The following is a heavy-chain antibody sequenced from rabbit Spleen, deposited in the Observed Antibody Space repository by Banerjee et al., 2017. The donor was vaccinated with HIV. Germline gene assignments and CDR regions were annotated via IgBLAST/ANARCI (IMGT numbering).Heavy chain of an antibody. D-gene: IGHD3-1*01. CDR3: AKDLPGAIGWNFDL. CDR2: MYGASSGTT. CDR1: GFSFSSSYY. Sequence: QEQLEESGGDLVKPEGSLTLTCTASGFSFSSSYYICWVRQAPGKGLEWIGCMYGASSGTTYYATWAKGRFTISKTSSTTVTLQMTSLTAADTATYFCAKDLPGAIGWNFDLWGQGTLVTIS. J-gene: IGHJ4*01. V-gene: IGHV1S45*01.